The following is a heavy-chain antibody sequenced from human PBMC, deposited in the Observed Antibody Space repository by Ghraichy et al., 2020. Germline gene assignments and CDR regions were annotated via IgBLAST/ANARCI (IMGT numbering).Heavy chain of an antibody. V-gene: IGHV1-2*04. J-gene: IGHJ6*02. CDR1: GYTFTGYY. Sequence: ATVKVSCKASGYTFTGYYMHWVRQAPGQGLEWMGWINPNSGGTNYAQKFQGWVTMTRDTSISTAYMELSRLRSDDTAVYYCARDYRDFGVVIWDYYYGMDVWGQGTTVTVS. D-gene: IGHD3-3*01. CDR2: INPNSGGT. CDR3: ARDYRDFGVVIWDYYYGMDV.